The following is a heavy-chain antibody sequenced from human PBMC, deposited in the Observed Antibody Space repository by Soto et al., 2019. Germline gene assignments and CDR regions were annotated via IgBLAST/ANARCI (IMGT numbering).Heavy chain of an antibody. CDR3: ARGRVVVPAAVMFNCLDP. CDR1: GASISGFY. J-gene: IGHJ5*02. V-gene: IGHV4-59*12. D-gene: IGHD2-2*01. Sequence: SETLSLTCTVSGASISGFYWSWIRKSAGKGLEWIGYIFHGGSTYYNPSLRSRVTISVDRSRTQFSLKMSSVTAADTAVYYCARGRVVVPAAVMFNCLDPWGQGALVTVSS. CDR2: IFHGGST.